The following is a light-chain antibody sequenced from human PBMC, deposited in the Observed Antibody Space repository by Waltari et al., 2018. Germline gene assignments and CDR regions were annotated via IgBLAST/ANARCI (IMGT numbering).Light chain of an antibody. CDR2: GVN. CDR1: GSNIRAGYD. CDR3: QSFDTSLSVV. V-gene: IGLV1-40*01. Sequence: QSVLTQPPSVSGAPGQRVPISFTGRGSNIRAGYDTPWYPQLPGKAPRLLIYGVNTRPLGVPDRFFGSQSGTSASLAITGLQPEDEGDYYCQSFDTSLSVVFGGGTKLTVL. J-gene: IGLJ2*01.